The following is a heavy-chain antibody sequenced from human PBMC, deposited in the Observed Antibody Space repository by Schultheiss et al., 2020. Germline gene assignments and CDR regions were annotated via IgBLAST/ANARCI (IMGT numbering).Heavy chain of an antibody. CDR1: GYTFTNYD. J-gene: IGHJ6*02. CDR3: ARGPVAVAGYYYYGMDV. V-gene: IGHV1-8*01. Sequence: ASVKVSCKASGYTFTNYDINWVRQATGQGLEWMGWMNPNSGNTGYAQKFQGRVTMTRNTSISTAYMELSSLRSEDTAVYYCARGPVAVAGYYYYGMDVWGQGTTVTVSS. CDR2: MNPNSGNT. D-gene: IGHD6-19*01.